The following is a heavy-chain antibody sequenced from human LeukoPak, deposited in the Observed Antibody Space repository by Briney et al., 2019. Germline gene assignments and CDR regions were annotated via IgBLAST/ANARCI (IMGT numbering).Heavy chain of an antibody. V-gene: IGHV3-11*04. CDR3: ARAHWSGYYTGGLLG. D-gene: IGHD3-3*01. J-gene: IGHJ4*02. CDR2: ISSVATTM. CDR1: GFTFNDYY. Sequence: GGSLRLSCVASGFTFNDYYLTWIRQAPGKGLEWISYISSVATTMDYADSVKGRFTISRDNAKNSLYLQMNSLRADDTAVYYCARAHWSGYYTGGLLGWGQGTLVTVSS.